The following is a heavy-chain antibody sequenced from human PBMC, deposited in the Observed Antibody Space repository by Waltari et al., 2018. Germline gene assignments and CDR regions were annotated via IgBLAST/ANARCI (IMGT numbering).Heavy chain of an antibody. CDR2: INPNTGDT. Sequence: QVQLVQSGAEVKKPGASVKVSCKASGYTFTGYYFHWVRQAPGQGLEWMGRINPNTGDTTYAQKFQGRVTMTRDTSISTAYMELTSLRSEDTAVYYCARDWGYYSDTSGYPSNWFGPWGQGTLVTVSS. CDR3: ARDWGYYSDTSGYPSNWFGP. J-gene: IGHJ5*02. D-gene: IGHD3-22*01. CDR1: GYTFTGYY. V-gene: IGHV1-2*06.